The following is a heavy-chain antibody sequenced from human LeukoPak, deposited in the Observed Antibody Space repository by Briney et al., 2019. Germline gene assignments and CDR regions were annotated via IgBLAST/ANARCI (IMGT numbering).Heavy chain of an antibody. Sequence: GGSLRLSCAASGFTLSSYWMSWVRQAPGKGLEWVANIKQDGSQKYYVDSVKGRFTISRDNAKNSLYLQMNSLRAEDTAVYYCARDVAAAGPPQFFDYWGQGTLVTVSS. CDR2: IKQDGSQK. D-gene: IGHD6-13*01. CDR1: GFTLSSYW. CDR3: ARDVAAAGPPQFFDY. J-gene: IGHJ4*02. V-gene: IGHV3-7*01.